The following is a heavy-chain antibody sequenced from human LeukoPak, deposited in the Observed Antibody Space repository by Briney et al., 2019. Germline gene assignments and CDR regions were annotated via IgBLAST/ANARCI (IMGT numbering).Heavy chain of an antibody. CDR3: ATSNDAKIAPFDH. D-gene: IGHD2-21*01. Sequence: SETLSLTCTVSGVSMSAYQWSWVRQSPEKGLERIGYINTKGETSYNPSLKSRVTTSVDTSKSQFSLRLTSVTAADTAVYYCATSNDAKIAPFDHWGQGAPVTVSS. V-gene: IGHV4-4*09. J-gene: IGHJ4*02. CDR1: GVSMSAYQ. CDR2: INTKGET.